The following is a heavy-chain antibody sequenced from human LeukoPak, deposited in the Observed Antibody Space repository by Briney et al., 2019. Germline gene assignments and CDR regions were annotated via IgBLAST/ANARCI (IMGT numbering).Heavy chain of an antibody. CDR1: GFTFGDYA. J-gene: IGHJ4*02. V-gene: IGHV3-49*05. CDR3: TRGLIGDDFWSGYYPYYFDY. D-gene: IGHD3-3*01. Sequence: KPGRSLRLSCTASGFTFGDYAMSWFRQAPGKGLEWVGFIRSKAYGGTTEYAASVKGRFTISRDDSKSIAYLQMNSLKTEDTAVYYCTRGLIGDDFWSGYYPYYFDYWGQGTLVTVFS. CDR2: IRSKAYGGTT.